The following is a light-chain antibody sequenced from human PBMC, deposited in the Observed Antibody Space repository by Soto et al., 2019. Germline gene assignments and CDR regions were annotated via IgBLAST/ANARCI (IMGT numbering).Light chain of an antibody. V-gene: IGKV1-27*01. J-gene: IGKJ3*01. Sequence: DIQMTQSPSSLSASVGDRVTITCRASQDISNYLAWYQQKPGKVPELLIYTASTLQSGVPSRFSGSGSGTDFTLTISSLQPEDVATYSGQKYNSAPFTFGPGTKVDIK. CDR3: QKYNSAPFT. CDR2: TAS. CDR1: QDISNY.